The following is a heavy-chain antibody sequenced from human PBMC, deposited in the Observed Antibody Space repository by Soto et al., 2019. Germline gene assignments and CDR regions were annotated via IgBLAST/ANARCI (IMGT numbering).Heavy chain of an antibody. CDR1: GGSVSSGSYD. Sequence: QVQLQESGPGLVKPSETLSLTGTVSGGSVSSGSYDWSWIRQPPGKGLEWIGNNYYSGSTNYNPSLKRRVTISVETPKDPVSLKLSSVTAADTALYECGRGKATNPWFDPWGQGTLVTVSS. CDR3: GRGKATNPWFDP. D-gene: IGHD1-26*01. CDR2: NYYSGST. J-gene: IGHJ5*02. V-gene: IGHV4-61*01.